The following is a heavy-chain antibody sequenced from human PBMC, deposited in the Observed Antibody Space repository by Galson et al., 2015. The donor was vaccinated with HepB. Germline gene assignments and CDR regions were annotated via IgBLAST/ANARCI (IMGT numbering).Heavy chain of an antibody. V-gene: IGHV3-21*01. CDR3: ARDGSSGWYTGGEYFDY. CDR2: ISSSSSYI. CDR1: GFTFSSYS. Sequence: SLRLSCAASGFTFSSYSMNWVRQAPGKGLEWVSSISSSSSYIYYADSVKGRFTISRDNAKNSLYLQMNSLRAEDTAVYYCARDGSSGWYTGGEYFDYWGQGTLVTVSS. J-gene: IGHJ4*02. D-gene: IGHD6-19*01.